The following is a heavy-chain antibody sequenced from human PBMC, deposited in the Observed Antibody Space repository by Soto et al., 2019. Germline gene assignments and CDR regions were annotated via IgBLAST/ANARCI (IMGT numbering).Heavy chain of an antibody. D-gene: IGHD2-8*01. CDR1: GFTFSDYW. CDR2: IKVDGCEK. V-gene: IGHV3-7*05. CDR3: ASANV. J-gene: IGHJ4*03. Sequence: EVQLVESGGGLVQPGGSLRLSCAASGFTFSDYWMRWVRQAPGKGLEWVANIKVDGCEKNYVDSVKGRFTISRDNAKNTLYLEVARLRAGDTAVYYFASANVRGQGTLVTVSS.